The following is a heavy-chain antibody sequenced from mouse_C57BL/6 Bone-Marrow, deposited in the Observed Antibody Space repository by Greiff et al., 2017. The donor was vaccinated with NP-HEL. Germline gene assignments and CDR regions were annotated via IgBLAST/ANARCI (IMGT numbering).Heavy chain of an antibody. J-gene: IGHJ4*01. CDR2: INPNNGGT. CDR3: ARWNDDYAMDY. D-gene: IGHD2-12*01. CDR1: GYTFTDYY. V-gene: IGHV1-26*01. Sequence: VQLQQSGPELVKPGASVKISCKASGYTFTDYYMNWVKQSHGKSLEWIGDINPNNGGTSYNQKFKGKATLTVDKSSSTAYMELRSLTSEDSAVYYCARWNDDYAMDYWGQGTSVTVSS.